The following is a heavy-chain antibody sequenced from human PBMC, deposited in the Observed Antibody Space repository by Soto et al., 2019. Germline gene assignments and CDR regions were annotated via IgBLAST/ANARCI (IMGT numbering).Heavy chain of an antibody. CDR3: ARHVGYYWYFDL. V-gene: IGHV3-66*04. CDR2: IYSSGNT. Sequence: EVQLVQSGGGLVQPGGSLRLSCAASGFTVSSSYMGWVREAPGKGLEWVSSIYSSGNTYYADYVRGRFTISTDNSKHTLYLQMNSLRVDDTAMYYCARHVGYYWYFDLWGRGTLVTVSS. CDR1: GFTVSSSY. D-gene: IGHD6-13*01. J-gene: IGHJ2*01.